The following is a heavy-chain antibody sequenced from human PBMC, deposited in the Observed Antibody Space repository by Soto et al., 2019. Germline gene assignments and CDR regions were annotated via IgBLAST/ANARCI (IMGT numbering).Heavy chain of an antibody. CDR1: GGSISSYY. D-gene: IGHD1-26*01. CDR2: IYYSGST. CDR3: ARRWGRTFDY. V-gene: IGHV4-59*08. Sequence: PSETLSLTCTVSGGSISSYYWSWFRQPPGKGLEWIGYIYYSGSTNYNPSLKSRVTISVDTSKNQFSLKLSSVTAADTAVYYCARRWGRTFDYWGQGTLVTVS. J-gene: IGHJ4*02.